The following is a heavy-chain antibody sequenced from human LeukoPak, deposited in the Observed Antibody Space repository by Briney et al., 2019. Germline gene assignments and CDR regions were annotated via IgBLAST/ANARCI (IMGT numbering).Heavy chain of an antibody. V-gene: IGHV3-9*01. CDR3: AKANFRYCSNTSCYRGAFDI. CDR2: ISWSSGSI. Sequence: GGSLRLSCAASGFTFDDYAMHWLRHAPGKGLEWVSGISWSSGSIGYADSVKGRFTISRYNAKTSLYLQMNSLRAEDTALYYCAKANFRYCSNTSCYRGAFDIWGQGTMVTVSS. J-gene: IGHJ3*02. CDR1: GFTFDDYA. D-gene: IGHD2-2*01.